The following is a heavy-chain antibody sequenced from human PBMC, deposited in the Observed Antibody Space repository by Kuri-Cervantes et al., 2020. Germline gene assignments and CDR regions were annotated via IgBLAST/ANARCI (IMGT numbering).Heavy chain of an antibody. CDR3: TTERFGDIYHYYYMDV. CDR1: GFTFSYYP. V-gene: IGHV3-15*01. CDR2: IKSKTDSGTT. J-gene: IGHJ6*03. Sequence: GESLKISCAVSGFTFSYYPLHWVRQAPGKGLEWVGRIKSKTDSGTTDYAAPVKGRFTISRDDSKNTLYLQMNSLKTEDTAVYYCTTERFGDIYHYYYMDVWGKGTTVTVSS. D-gene: IGHD3-16*01.